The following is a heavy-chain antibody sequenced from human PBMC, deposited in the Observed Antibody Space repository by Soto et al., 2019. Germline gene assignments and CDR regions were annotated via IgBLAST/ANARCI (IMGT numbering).Heavy chain of an antibody. CDR1: GFTFSSYS. CDR3: ARVFLTVTTGDY. J-gene: IGHJ4*02. Sequence: GGSLRLSCAASGFTFSSYSMNWVRQAPGKGLEWVSSISSSSSYIYYADSVKGRFTISRDNTKNSLYLQMNSLRAEDTAVYYCARVFLTVTTGDYWGQGTLVTVSS. D-gene: IGHD4-17*01. CDR2: ISSSSSYI. V-gene: IGHV3-21*01.